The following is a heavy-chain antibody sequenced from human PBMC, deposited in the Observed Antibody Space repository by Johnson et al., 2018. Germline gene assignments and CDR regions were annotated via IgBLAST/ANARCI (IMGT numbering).Heavy chain of an antibody. D-gene: IGHD6-13*01. J-gene: IGHJ1*01. V-gene: IGHV3-23*04. CDR3: AKDPHDSSWYRYFQH. Sequence: VQLVQAGGGLVQPGGSLRLSCAASGFTFSNYAMTWVRQAPGKGLEWVSAISFSGTIKYADSVKGRFTIPRDNSKNTRYLQMNSLRAEETAVYYCAKDPHDSSWYRYFQHWGQGTLVTVSS. CDR2: ISFSGTI. CDR1: GFTFSNYA.